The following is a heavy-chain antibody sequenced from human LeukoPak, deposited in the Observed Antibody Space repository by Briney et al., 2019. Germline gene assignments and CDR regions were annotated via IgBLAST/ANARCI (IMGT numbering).Heavy chain of an antibody. V-gene: IGHV3-21*06. CDR3: ARDRPTGASRIFVVQ. CDR1: GFTFTTYA. J-gene: IGHJ4*02. CDR2: MSSGSRYI. Sequence: LGGSLRLSCTASGFTFTTYAMTWVRQAPGKGLEWISSMSSGSRYIYYADSVRGRFTISRDNTRNSLYLAMNNLRAEDTAIYYCARDRPTGASRIFVVQWGQGTPVTVSS. D-gene: IGHD2-15*01.